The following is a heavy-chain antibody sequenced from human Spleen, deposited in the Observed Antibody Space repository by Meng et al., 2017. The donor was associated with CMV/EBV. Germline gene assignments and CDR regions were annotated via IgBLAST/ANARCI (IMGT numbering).Heavy chain of an antibody. CDR3: ARDYSSSSKGMDV. J-gene: IGHJ6*02. V-gene: IGHV4-31*03. D-gene: IGHD6-6*01. Sequence: SETLSLTFTVSDGSISSDTYYWSWIRQYPGKGLEWIGYIYYSGSTYYNPSLKSRVTMSLDTSKNQFSLKLNSVTAADTAVYYCARDYSSSSKGMDVWGQGTTVTVSS. CDR2: IYYSGST. CDR1: DGSISSDTYY.